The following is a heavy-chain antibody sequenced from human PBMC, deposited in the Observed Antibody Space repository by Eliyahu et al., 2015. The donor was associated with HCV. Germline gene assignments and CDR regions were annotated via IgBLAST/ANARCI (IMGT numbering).Heavy chain of an antibody. D-gene: IGHD3-16*02. CDR2: ISSSSTYI. J-gene: IGHJ4*02. Sequence: EVQLVESGGGLVKPGTGGSLXLSCXASGFTFXXFGMNWVRQAPGKGLEWVSSISSSSTYIYYVDSVKGRFTISRDNAKNSLYLQMNSLRAEDTAVYYCARGDYDYLWGSYRLDYWGQGTLVTVSS. CDR3: ARGDYDYLWGSYRLDY. V-gene: IGHV3-21*01. CDR1: GFTFXXFG.